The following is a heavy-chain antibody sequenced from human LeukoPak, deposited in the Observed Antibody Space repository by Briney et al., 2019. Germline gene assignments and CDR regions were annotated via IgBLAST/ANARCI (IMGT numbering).Heavy chain of an antibody. D-gene: IGHD3-3*01. CDR3: AKVVRFHGVVIPIDAFDI. Sequence: ASVKVSCKVSGYTLTELSMHWVRQAPGKGLEWMGGFDPEDGETIYAQKFQGRVTMTEDTSTDTAYMELSSLRSEDTAVYYCAKVVRFHGVVIPIDAFDIWGQGTMVTVSS. V-gene: IGHV1-24*01. J-gene: IGHJ3*02. CDR1: GYTLTELS. CDR2: FDPEDGET.